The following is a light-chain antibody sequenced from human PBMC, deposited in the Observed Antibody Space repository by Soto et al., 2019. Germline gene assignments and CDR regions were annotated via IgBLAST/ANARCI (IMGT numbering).Light chain of an antibody. CDR2: AAS. J-gene: IGKJ5*01. CDR3: QQSYSTPIT. CDR1: QSISSY. V-gene: IGKV1-39*01. Sequence: DIQMTQSPSSLSSSVGDIFTITCRASQSISSYLNWYQQKPGKAPKLLIYAASSLQSGVPSRLSGSGSGTDFTLTISSLQPEDFATYYCQQSYSTPITFGQGTRLEI.